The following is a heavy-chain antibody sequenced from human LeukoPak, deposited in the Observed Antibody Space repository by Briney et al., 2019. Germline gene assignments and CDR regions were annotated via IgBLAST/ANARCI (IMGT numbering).Heavy chain of an antibody. CDR3: ATQSSRGGSYFYYYYGMDV. V-gene: IGHV1-24*01. Sequence: ASVKVSCKVSGCTLTELSMHWVRQAPGKGLEWMGGFDPEDGETIYAQKFQGRVTMTEDTSTDTAYMELSSLRSEGTAVYYCATQSSRGGSYFYYYYGMDVWGQGTTVTVSS. CDR2: FDPEDGET. CDR1: GCTLTELS. D-gene: IGHD1-26*01. J-gene: IGHJ6*02.